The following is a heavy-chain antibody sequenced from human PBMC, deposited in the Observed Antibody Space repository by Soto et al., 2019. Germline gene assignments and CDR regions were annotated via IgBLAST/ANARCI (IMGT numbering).Heavy chain of an antibody. V-gene: IGHV4-34*01. CDR1: GGSFSGYY. CDR2: INHSGST. J-gene: IGHJ4*02. D-gene: IGHD1-26*01. Sequence: SETLSLTCAVYGGSFSGYYWSWIRQPPGKGLEWIGEINHSGSTNYNPSLKSRVTISVDTSKNQFSLKLSSVTAADTAVYYCARSLGHRPGGSCRALYYFDYWGQGTLVTVSS. CDR3: ARSLGHRPGGSCRALYYFDY.